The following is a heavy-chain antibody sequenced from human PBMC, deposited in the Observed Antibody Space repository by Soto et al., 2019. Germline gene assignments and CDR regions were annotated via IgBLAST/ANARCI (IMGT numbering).Heavy chain of an antibody. CDR2: IWYDGSNK. CDR3: ARDYYYGSGSYYDAFDI. D-gene: IGHD3-10*01. Sequence: GSLRLSCAASGFTFSSYVMHWVRQAPGKGLEWVAVIWYDGSNKYYADSVKGRFTISRDNSKNTLYLQMNSLRAEDTAVYYCARDYYYGSGSYYDAFDIWGQGTMVTVSS. CDR1: GFTFSSYV. V-gene: IGHV3-33*01. J-gene: IGHJ3*02.